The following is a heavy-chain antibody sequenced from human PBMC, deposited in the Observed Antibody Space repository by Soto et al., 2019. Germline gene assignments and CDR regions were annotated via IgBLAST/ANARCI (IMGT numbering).Heavy chain of an antibody. CDR3: ARWSYLDY. Sequence: SLALPCAASGFSFGSYALSWVRQAPGKGLEWVSTISGSDGKTFYADAVKGRFSISRDTSQNTLYLQMNSLRADDTAIYYCARWSYLDYWGQGTRVTVSS. D-gene: IGHD3-3*01. J-gene: IGHJ4*02. V-gene: IGHV3-23*01. CDR1: GFSFGSYA. CDR2: ISGSDGKT.